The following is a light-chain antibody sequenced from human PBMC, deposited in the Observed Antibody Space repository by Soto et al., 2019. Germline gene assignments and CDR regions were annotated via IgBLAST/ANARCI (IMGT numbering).Light chain of an antibody. J-gene: IGKJ5*01. CDR3: QQSYGTPIT. CDR1: QSIGNS. Sequence: DIEMTQSPSSLSASLGDRVTVTCRASQSIGNSLNWYQQKPGKAPNLLIYVASSLQSEVPSRFSGSGSGTDFTLTITSLQPEDFATYYCQQSYGTPITFGQGTRLEIK. CDR2: VAS. V-gene: IGKV1-39*01.